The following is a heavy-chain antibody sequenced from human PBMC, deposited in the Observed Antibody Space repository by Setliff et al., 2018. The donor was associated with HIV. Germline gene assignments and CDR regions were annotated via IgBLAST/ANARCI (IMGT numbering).Heavy chain of an antibody. CDR2: IDPNFGGT. J-gene: IGHJ3*02. CDR3: ARDDGFDI. Sequence: ASVKVSCKASGYTFSSYDINWVRQAPGQGLEWMGRIDPNFGGTNYAQKFQGRVSMTRDTSISTAYMELSRLRSDDTAVYYCARDDGFDIWGQGTMVTVSS. V-gene: IGHV1-2*06. CDR1: GYTFSSYD.